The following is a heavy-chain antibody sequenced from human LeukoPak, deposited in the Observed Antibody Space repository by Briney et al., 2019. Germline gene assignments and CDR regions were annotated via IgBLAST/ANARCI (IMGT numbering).Heavy chain of an antibody. Sequence: SETLSLTCTISGDSTSSDRYYGGWVRQPPWKGLEWLGNIYYSGSTYYNPSPKSRVTMSVDTSKNQFFLKLNSVTAADTAVYYCARGRPYSGGYHLDYWGQGTLVTVSP. D-gene: IGHD1-26*01. CDR1: GDSTSSDRYY. J-gene: IGHJ4*02. CDR3: ARGRPYSGGYHLDY. CDR2: IYYSGST. V-gene: IGHV4-39*01.